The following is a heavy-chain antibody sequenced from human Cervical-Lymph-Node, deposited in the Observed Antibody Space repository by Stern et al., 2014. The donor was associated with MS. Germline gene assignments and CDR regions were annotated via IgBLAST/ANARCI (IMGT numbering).Heavy chain of an antibody. CDR3: ASGTVVTSFDY. CDR2: IYYSGST. D-gene: IGHD4-23*01. CDR1: GGSISSYY. J-gene: IGHJ4*02. Sequence: QVQLVESGPGLVKPSETLSLTCTVSGGSISSYYWSWIRQPPGKGLEWIGYIYYSGSTNYNPSLKSRVTISVDTSKNQFSLKLSSVTAADTAVYYCASGTVVTSFDYWGQGTLVTVSS. V-gene: IGHV4-59*01.